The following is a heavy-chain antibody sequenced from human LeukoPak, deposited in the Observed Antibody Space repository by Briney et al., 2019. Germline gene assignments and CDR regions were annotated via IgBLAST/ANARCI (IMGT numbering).Heavy chain of an antibody. CDR1: GFTFSSYS. Sequence: PGGSLRLSCAASGFTFSSYSMNWVRQAPGKGLEWVSSISSSSSYIYYADSVKGRFTISRDNAKNSLYLQMNSLRAEDTAVYYCARDLDYYDSSGPSSDWSQGTLVTVSS. V-gene: IGHV3-21*01. CDR2: ISSSSSYI. CDR3: ARDLDYYDSSGPSSD. J-gene: IGHJ4*02. D-gene: IGHD3-22*01.